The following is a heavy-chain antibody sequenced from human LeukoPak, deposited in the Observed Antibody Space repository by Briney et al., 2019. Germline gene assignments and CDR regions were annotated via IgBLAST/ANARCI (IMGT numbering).Heavy chain of an antibody. CDR1: GGSINSYY. Sequence: SETLSLTCTVSGGSINSYYWSWIRQPPGKGLEYIGYIYYSGSTDYNPSLKSRVTISVDTSKNRFSLNLSSVTAAGTAVYYCARHSGRLGPFDYWGQGTLVTVSS. D-gene: IGHD5-12*01. CDR3: ARHSGRLGPFDY. J-gene: IGHJ4*02. V-gene: IGHV4-59*08. CDR2: IYYSGST.